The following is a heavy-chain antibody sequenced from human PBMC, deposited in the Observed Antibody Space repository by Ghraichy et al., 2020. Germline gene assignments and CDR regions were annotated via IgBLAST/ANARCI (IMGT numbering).Heavy chain of an antibody. CDR2: ISGSGGST. D-gene: IGHD4-11*01. V-gene: IGHV3-23*01. Sequence: LSLTCAASGFTFSSYAMSWVRQAPGKGLEWVSAISGSGGSTYYADSVKGRFTISRDNSKNTLYLQMNSLRAEDTAVYYCANASYGDYRDFVDYWGQGTLVTVSS. CDR3: ANASYGDYRDFVDY. CDR1: GFTFSSYA. J-gene: IGHJ4*02.